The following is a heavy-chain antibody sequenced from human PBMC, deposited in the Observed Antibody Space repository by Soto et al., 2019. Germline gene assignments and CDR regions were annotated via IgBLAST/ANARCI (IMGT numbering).Heavy chain of an antibody. CDR3: ARAGTRYKWLPSRLGHNYGMDV. V-gene: IGHV3-21*01. Sequence: PGGSLRLSCAASGFTFSSYSMNWVRQAPGKGLEWVSSISSSSSYIYYADSVKGRFTISRDNAKNSLYLQMNSLRAEDTAVYYCARAGTRYKWLPSRLGHNYGMDVWGQGTTVTVSS. CDR1: GFTFSSYS. D-gene: IGHD5-12*01. CDR2: ISSSSSYI. J-gene: IGHJ6*02.